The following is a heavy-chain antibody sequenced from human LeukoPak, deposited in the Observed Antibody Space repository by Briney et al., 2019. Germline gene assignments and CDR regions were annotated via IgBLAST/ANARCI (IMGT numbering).Heavy chain of an antibody. CDR3: VKDPRHPYAPNGSVP. D-gene: IGHD2-2*01. J-gene: IGHJ5*02. CDR2: ISGTGGAT. CDR1: GFSFGNYA. Sequence: PGGSLRLSCVASGFSFGNYAMSWVRQAPGKGLQWVSQISGTGGATWYAGFARDRFTISRDNSKKTLYLQMSGLRVEDTAMYYCVKDPRHPYAPNGSVPWGQGTLLSVSS. V-gene: IGHV3-23*01.